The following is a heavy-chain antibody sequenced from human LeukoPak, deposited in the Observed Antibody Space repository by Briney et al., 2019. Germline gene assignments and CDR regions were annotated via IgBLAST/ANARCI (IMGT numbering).Heavy chain of an antibody. CDR1: GYTFTSYD. V-gene: IGHV1-8*03. J-gene: IGHJ4*02. CDR2: MNPNSGNT. D-gene: IGHD3-9*01. Sequence: ASVKVSCKASGYTFTSYDINWVRQATGQGLEWMGWMNPNSGNTGYAQKFQGRVTITRNTSISTAYMELSSLRSEDTAVYYCARHGEGFLTGYFDYWGQGTLVTVSS. CDR3: ARHGEGFLTGYFDY.